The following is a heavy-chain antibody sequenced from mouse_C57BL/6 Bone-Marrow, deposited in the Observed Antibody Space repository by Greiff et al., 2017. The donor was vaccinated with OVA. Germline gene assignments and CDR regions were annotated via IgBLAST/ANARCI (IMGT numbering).Heavy chain of an antibody. Sequence: EVKLVESVAELVRPGASVKLSCTASGFNIKNSYMHWVKQRPEQGLEWIGRIDPANGNTKYAPKFQGKATITADTSSNTAYLQLSRLTSADSAISYGDGEQGRHWSFDVWGTGTTVTVSS. D-gene: IGHD1-2*01. CDR2: IDPANGNT. CDR1: GFNIKNSY. J-gene: IGHJ1*03. CDR3: DGEQGRHWSFDV. V-gene: IGHV14-3*01.